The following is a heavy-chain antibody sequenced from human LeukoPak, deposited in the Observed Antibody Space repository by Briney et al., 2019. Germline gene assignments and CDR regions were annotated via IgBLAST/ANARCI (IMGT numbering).Heavy chain of an antibody. V-gene: IGHV3-30-3*01. J-gene: IGHJ6*02. CDR3: VRELAHSRRIAVAGTASYYYGMDV. CDR1: GFTFNTYT. D-gene: IGHD6-19*01. Sequence: GGSLRLSCAASGFTFNTYTMNWVRQAPGKGLEWVAVISYDGSNKYYADSVKGRFTISRDNSKNTLYLQMNSLRAEDTAVYYCVRELAHSRRIAVAGTASYYYGMDVWGQGTTVTVSS. CDR2: ISYDGSNK.